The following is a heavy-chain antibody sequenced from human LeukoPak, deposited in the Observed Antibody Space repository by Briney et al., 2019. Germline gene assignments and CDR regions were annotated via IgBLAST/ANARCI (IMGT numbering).Heavy chain of an antibody. V-gene: IGHV4-34*01. J-gene: IGHJ6*02. CDR2: INHSGST. CDR1: GESFSDYY. D-gene: IGHD2/OR15-2a*01. Sequence: SETLSLTCAVFGESFSDYYWNWIRQSPGKGLEWIGEINHSGSTNYSPALKSRVTISLDTSNNQFSLRLTSVTAADTAVYFCARRRGVIIIPANAGYNYYGLDVWGQGTTVTVSS. CDR3: ARRRGVIIIPANAGYNYYGLDV.